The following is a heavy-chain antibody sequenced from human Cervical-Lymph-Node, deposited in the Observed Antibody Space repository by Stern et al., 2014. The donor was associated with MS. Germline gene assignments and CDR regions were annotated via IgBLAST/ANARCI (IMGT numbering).Heavy chain of an antibody. D-gene: IGHD5-12*01. CDR2: IYYSGTT. CDR1: GGSISRSTYY. J-gene: IGHJ4*02. V-gene: IGHV4-39*01. CDR3: ARHDGWLPHY. Sequence: VQLVESGPGLVKPSETLSLTCSVSGGSISRSTYYWGWIRQPPGKGLEWIGSIYYSGTTYYNPSLKSRVTIDTSTHPLSLRLPSGTAADTAVYYCARHDGWLPHYWSQGTLVTVSS.